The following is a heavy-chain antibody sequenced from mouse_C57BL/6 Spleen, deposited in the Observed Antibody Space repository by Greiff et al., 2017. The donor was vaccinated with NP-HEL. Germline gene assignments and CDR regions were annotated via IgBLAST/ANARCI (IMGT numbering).Heavy chain of an antibody. CDR1: GYASTNYL. Sequence: VQLQQSGAELVRPGTSVKVSCKASGYASTNYLIEWVKQRPGQGLEWIGVVNPGSGGTNYNEKFKGKATLTADKSSSTAYMQLSSLTSEDSAVYFCARGGDYEDYWGQGTTLTVSS. CDR2: VNPGSGGT. CDR3: ARGGDYEDY. D-gene: IGHD1-1*01. J-gene: IGHJ2*01. V-gene: IGHV1-54*01.